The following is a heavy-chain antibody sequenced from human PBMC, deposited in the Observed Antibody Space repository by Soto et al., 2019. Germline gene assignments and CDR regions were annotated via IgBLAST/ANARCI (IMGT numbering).Heavy chain of an antibody. J-gene: IGHJ5*02. V-gene: IGHV1-3*01. D-gene: IGHD6-13*01. CDR1: GYTFTSYG. CDR2: INAANGET. CDR3: VRRHVSATGIDWFDP. Sequence: ASVKVTCKASGYTFTSYGIHWVLQAPGQRLEWMGWINAANGETKYSPKFQGRVTITRDTSASTAYMELSSLRSEDTAVYYCVRRHVSATGIDWFDPWGQGTLVTVSS.